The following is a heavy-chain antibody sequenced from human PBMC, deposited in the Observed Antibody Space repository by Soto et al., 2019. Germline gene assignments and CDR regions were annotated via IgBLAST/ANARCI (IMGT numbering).Heavy chain of an antibody. V-gene: IGHV1-46*01. J-gene: IGHJ3*02. CDR1: GYTFTSYY. CDR2: INPSGGST. CDR3: AANVAEEFSFDI. D-gene: IGHD6-19*01. Sequence: GASVKVSCKASGYTFTSYYMHWVRQAPGQGLEWMGIINPSGGSTSYAQKFQGRVTMTRDTSTSTVYMELSSLRSEDTAVYYCAANVAEEFSFDIWREGLMVSVSS.